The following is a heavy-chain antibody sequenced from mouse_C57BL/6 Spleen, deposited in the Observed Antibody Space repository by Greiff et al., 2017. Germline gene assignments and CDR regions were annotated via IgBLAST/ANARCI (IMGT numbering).Heavy chain of an antibody. CDR3: ARRGGGNSMGYFDY. CDR1: GYTFTSYW. D-gene: IGHD2-1*01. CDR2: INPSNGGT. J-gene: IGHJ2*01. V-gene: IGHV1-53*01. Sequence: QVQLQQPGTELVKPGASVKLSCKASGYTFTSYWMHWVKQRPGQGLEWIGNINPSNGGTKYNEKFKSKATLTVYKSSSTAYMQLSSLTSEDSAVYYSARRGGGNSMGYFDYWGQGTTLTVSS.